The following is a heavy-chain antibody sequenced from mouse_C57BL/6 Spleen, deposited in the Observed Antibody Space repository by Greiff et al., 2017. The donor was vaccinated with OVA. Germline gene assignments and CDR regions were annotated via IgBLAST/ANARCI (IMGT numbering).Heavy chain of an antibody. J-gene: IGHJ2*01. Sequence: QVQLQQSGAELVMPGASVKLSCKASGYTFTSYWMPWVKQRPGQGLEWIGEIDPSDSYTNYNQKFKGKSTLTVDKSSSTAYMQLSSLTSEDSAVYYCARWDYGSSYFDYWGQGTTLTVSS. CDR1: GYTFTSYW. V-gene: IGHV1-69*01. CDR2: IDPSDSYT. D-gene: IGHD1-1*01. CDR3: ARWDYGSSYFDY.